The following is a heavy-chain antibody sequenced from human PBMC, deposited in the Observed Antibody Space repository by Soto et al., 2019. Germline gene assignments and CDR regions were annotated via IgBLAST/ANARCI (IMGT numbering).Heavy chain of an antibody. J-gene: IGHJ4*02. CDR1: GFTFSGYV. CDR3: AKGPGWLQPYYFDY. V-gene: IGHV3-30*18. CDR2: ISYDGSNK. D-gene: IGHD5-12*01. Sequence: GGSLRLSCAASGFTFSGYVMHWVRQSPGKGLEWVAVISYDGSNKYYADSVKGRFTISRDNSKNTLYLQMNSLRAEDTAVYYCAKGPGWLQPYYFDYWGQGTLVTVSS.